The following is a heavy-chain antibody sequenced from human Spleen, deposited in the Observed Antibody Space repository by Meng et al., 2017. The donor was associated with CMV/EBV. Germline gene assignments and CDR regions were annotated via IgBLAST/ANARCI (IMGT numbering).Heavy chain of an antibody. CDR3: ARASYDLSAGYYVDY. CDR2: ISSSSSYI. CDR1: GFTFSNYN. V-gene: IGHV3-21*06. D-gene: IGHD3-9*01. J-gene: IGHJ4*02. Sequence: GESLKISCAASGFTFSNYNMNWVRQAPGKGLEWVSSISSSSSYIYYADSVKGRFTISRDNAKDSLYLQMNSLRAEDTAVYYCARASYDLSAGYYVDYWGQGTLVTVSS.